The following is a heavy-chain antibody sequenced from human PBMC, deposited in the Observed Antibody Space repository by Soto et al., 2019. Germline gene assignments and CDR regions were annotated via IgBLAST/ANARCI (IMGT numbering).Heavy chain of an antibody. J-gene: IGHJ5*02. CDR3: ASVSSGIAAENWFDP. V-gene: IGHV1-69*13. Sequence: SVKVSCKASGGTFSSYAISWVRQAPGQGLEWMGGIIPIFGTANYAQKFQGRVTITADESTSTAYMELSSLRSEDTAVYYCASVSSGIAAENWFDPWGQGTLVTVSS. CDR2: IIPIFGTA. D-gene: IGHD6-13*01. CDR1: GGTFSSYA.